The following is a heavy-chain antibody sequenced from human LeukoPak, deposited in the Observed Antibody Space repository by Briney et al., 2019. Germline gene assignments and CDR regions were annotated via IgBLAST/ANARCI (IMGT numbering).Heavy chain of an antibody. D-gene: IGHD4-17*01. CDR3: ARLPTVTYYFDY. CDR1: GGSISSYY. CDR2: IYYSGST. J-gene: IGHJ4*02. Sequence: SETLSLTCTVSGGSISSYYWGWIRQPPGKGLEWIGSIYYSGSTYYNPSLKSRVTISVDTSKNQFSLKLSSVTAADTAVYYCARLPTVTYYFDYWGQGTLVTVSS. V-gene: IGHV4-39*01.